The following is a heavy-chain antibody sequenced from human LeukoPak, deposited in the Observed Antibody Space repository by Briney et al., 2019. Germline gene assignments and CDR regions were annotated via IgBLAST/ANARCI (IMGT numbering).Heavy chain of an antibody. Sequence: GESLKISCKGSGYSFTSFWIGWVRQMPGKGLEWMGIIYPGDSDTRYSPSFQGQVTISVDKSISTAYLQWSSLKASDTAMYYCARTRYNWNRDAFDIWGQGTMVTVSS. J-gene: IGHJ3*02. CDR2: IYPGDSDT. D-gene: IGHD1-20*01. V-gene: IGHV5-51*01. CDR1: GYSFTSFW. CDR3: ARTRYNWNRDAFDI.